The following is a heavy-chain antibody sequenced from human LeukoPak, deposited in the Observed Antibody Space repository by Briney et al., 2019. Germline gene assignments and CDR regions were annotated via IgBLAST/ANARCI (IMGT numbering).Heavy chain of an antibody. V-gene: IGHV1-18*01. CDR3: ARAWGDIVVVDTGY. Sequence: ASVKVSCKASGYTFTSYGISWVRQAPGQGLEWMGWISAYNGNTNYAQKLQGRVTMTTDTSTSTAYMELRSLRSDATAVYYCARAWGDIVVVDTGYWGQGTLVTVSS. CDR1: GYTFTSYG. CDR2: ISAYNGNT. D-gene: IGHD2-15*01. J-gene: IGHJ4*02.